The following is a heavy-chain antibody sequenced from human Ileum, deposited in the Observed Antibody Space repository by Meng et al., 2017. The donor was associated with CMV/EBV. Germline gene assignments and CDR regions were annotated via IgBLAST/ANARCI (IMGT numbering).Heavy chain of an antibody. CDR1: GFNFNDAW. CDR2: IKSKGSGGTT. Sequence: AQLVGCGGGLVGLGGSLRVSCVGSGFNFNDAWMSWVRQAPRKGLEWIGRIKSKGSGGTTDYVASVKDRFIISRDDSKNTVYLQMNSLEIEDTAVYYCAWDIANFLNKWGQGALVTVSS. D-gene: IGHD3-3*01. J-gene: IGHJ4*02. CDR3: AWDIANFLNK. V-gene: IGHV3-15*01.